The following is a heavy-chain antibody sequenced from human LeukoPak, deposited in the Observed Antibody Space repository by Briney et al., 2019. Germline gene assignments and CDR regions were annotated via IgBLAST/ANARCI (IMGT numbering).Heavy chain of an antibody. CDR1: GFTFSSYA. V-gene: IGHV3-30*09. Sequence: GGSLRLSCAASGFTFSSYAMHWVRQAPGKGLEWVAVISYDGSNKYYADSVKGRFAISRDNSKNTLYLQMNSLRAEDTAVYYCARGEGYSSSQDFDYWGQGTLVTVSS. D-gene: IGHD6-6*01. CDR2: ISYDGSNK. CDR3: ARGEGYSSSQDFDY. J-gene: IGHJ4*02.